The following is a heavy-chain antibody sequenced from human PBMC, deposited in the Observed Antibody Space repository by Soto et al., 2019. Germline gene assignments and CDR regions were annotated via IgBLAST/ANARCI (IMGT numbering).Heavy chain of an antibody. CDR1: GFTFSSYS. J-gene: IGHJ4*02. CDR3: ARDSTDADSGSYSGDY. D-gene: IGHD1-26*01. Sequence: GGSLRLPCAASGFTFSSYSMNWVRQAPGKGLEWVSYISSSSSTMYYADSVKGRFTISRDNAKNSLFLHMNSLRDEDTAVYYCARDSTDADSGSYSGDYWGQ. CDR2: ISSSSSTM. V-gene: IGHV3-48*02.